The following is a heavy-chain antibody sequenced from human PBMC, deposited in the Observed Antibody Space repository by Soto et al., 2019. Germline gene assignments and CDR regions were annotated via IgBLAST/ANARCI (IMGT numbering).Heavy chain of an antibody. Sequence: QVQLVESGGGVVQPGRSLRLSCAASGFTFSSYGMHWVRQAPGKGLEWVAVISYDGSNKYYADSVKGRFTISRDNSKNTLYLQMNSLRAEDTAVYYCAKDQGWELDGPFVYWGQGTLVTVSS. J-gene: IGHJ4*02. CDR1: GFTFSSYG. CDR2: ISYDGSNK. CDR3: AKDQGWELDGPFVY. D-gene: IGHD1-26*01. V-gene: IGHV3-30*18.